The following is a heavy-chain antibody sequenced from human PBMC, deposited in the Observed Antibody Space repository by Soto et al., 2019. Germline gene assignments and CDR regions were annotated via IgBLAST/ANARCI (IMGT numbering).Heavy chain of an antibody. CDR2: IYPRDSDI. CDR1: GDSFTGFW. Sequence: PGESLKISCKVFGDSFTGFWIGWVRHRPGKGLEWVGSIYPRDSDIRYSPSFEGQVTVSADRSTTTAFLQWSSLMASDTAIYYCARRRDDYYYGLDVWGQGTTVTVS. CDR3: ARRRDDYYYGLDV. V-gene: IGHV5-51*01. J-gene: IGHJ6*02.